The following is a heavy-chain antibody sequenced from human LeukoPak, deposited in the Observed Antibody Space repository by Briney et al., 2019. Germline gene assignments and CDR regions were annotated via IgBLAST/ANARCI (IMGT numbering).Heavy chain of an antibody. D-gene: IGHD6-6*01. J-gene: IGHJ4*02. Sequence: GASVKVSCKASGYTFTDYYIHWVQQAPGKGLEWMGRVDPEDGKTIYEEKFQGRVTITADTSTDTAYVELSSLKSDDTAVYYCATDRSRRSSSSFDYWGQGTLVTVSS. CDR2: VDPEDGKT. CDR3: ATDRSRRSSSSFDY. CDR1: GYTFTDYY. V-gene: IGHV1-69-2*01.